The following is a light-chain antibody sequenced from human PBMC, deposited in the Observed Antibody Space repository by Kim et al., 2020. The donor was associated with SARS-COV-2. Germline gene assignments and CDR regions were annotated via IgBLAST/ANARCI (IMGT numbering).Light chain of an antibody. V-gene: IGLV3-19*01. J-gene: IGLJ2*01. Sequence: SSELTQDPAVSVALGQTVRITCQGDSLRSYYASWYQQKPGQAPVLVIYGKNNRPSGIPDRFPGSSSGNIASLTITGAQAEDEADYYCNSRDSSANHVVF. CDR2: GKN. CDR3: NSRDSSANHVV. CDR1: SLRSYY.